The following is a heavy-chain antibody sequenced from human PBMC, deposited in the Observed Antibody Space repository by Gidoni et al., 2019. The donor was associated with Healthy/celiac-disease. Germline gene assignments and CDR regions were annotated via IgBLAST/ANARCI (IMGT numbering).Heavy chain of an antibody. CDR2: IYSSGST. D-gene: IGHD3-10*01. Sequence: VHLHESRPGLVPPSDTLAVTCTVSAGSIRIYYWRWIRQPAGKGLEWIGRIYSSGSTNYNPSLKSRVTMSVDTSKNQFSLKLSSVTAADTAVYYCAREDYGAGSYTPFDPWGQGTLVTVSS. J-gene: IGHJ5*02. CDR3: AREDYGAGSYTPFDP. V-gene: IGHV4-4*07. CDR1: AGSIRIYY.